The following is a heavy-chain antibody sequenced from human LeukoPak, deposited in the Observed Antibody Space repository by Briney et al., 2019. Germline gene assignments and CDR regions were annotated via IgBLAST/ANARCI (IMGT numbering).Heavy chain of an antibody. J-gene: IGHJ3*02. Sequence: GASVKVSCKASGGTFSSYAISWVRRAPGQGLEWMGRIIPIFGTANYAQKFQGRVTIATDESTSTAYMELSSLRSEDTAVYYCARVGDDYGGFDIWGQGTMVTVSS. CDR1: GGTFSSYA. CDR3: ARVGDDYGGFDI. V-gene: IGHV1-69*05. CDR2: IIPIFGTA. D-gene: IGHD4-23*01.